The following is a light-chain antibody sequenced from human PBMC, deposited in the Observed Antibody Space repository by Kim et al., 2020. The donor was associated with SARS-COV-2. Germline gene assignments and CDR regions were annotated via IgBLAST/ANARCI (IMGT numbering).Light chain of an antibody. J-gene: IGLJ1*01. CDR1: KLGDKY. V-gene: IGLV3-1*01. CDR2: QDS. CDR3: QAWDSSTAHYV. Sequence: SYELTQPPSVSVSPGQTASITCSGDKLGDKYACWYQQKPGQSPVLVIYQDSQRPSGIPERFSGSNSGNTATLTISGTQAMDEADYYCQAWDSSTAHYVFG.